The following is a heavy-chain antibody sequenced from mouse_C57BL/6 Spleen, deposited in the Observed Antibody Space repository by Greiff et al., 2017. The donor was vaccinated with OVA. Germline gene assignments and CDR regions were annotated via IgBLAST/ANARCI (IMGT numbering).Heavy chain of an antibody. CDR3: ARPHYYGSSFDV. Sequence: VQLQQSGPELVKPGASVKISCKASGYAFSSSWMNWVKQRPGKGLEWIGRIYPGDGDTNYNGKFKGKATLTADKSSSTAYMQLSSLTSEDSAVYFCARPHYYGSSFDVWGTGTTVTVSS. CDR2: IYPGDGDT. J-gene: IGHJ1*03. CDR1: GYAFSSSW. D-gene: IGHD1-1*01. V-gene: IGHV1-82*01.